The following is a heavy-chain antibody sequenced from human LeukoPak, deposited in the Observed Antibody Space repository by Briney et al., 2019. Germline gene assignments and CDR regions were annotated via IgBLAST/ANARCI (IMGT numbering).Heavy chain of an antibody. V-gene: IGHV3-7*03. D-gene: IGHD1/OR15-1a*01. J-gene: IGHJ6*02. CDR3: ARNNDMDV. CDR2: VNKDGSEK. Sequence: GGSLRLSCAASGFILSNHWMTWVRQSPGKGPEWVANVNKDGSEKYYVDSVKGRFTISRDTAKNSLYLQMNNLRAEDTALYYCARNNDMDVWGQGTTVIVSS. CDR1: GFILSNHW.